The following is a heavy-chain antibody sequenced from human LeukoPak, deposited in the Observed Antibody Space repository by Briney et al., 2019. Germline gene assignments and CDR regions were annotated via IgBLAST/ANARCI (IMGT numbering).Heavy chain of an antibody. CDR1: GFSFNSYW. Sequence: LTGGSLRLSCAASGFSFNSYWMHWVRQVPGKGLVWVSRISSDGSTTSYADSVKGRFTIPRDNAKNTLYLQMNSLRDEDTAIYYCARAQAVAGTGGFDPWGQGTLVTVSS. CDR2: ISSDGSTT. D-gene: IGHD6-19*01. J-gene: IGHJ5*02. CDR3: ARAQAVAGTGGFDP. V-gene: IGHV3-74*01.